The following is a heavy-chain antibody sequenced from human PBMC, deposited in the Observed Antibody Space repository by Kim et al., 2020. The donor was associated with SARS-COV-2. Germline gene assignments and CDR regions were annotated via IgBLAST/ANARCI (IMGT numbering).Heavy chain of an antibody. J-gene: IGHJ3*02. CDR2: IKYDGSET. CDR1: EFSFRTSW. CDR3: AAGYDAFDI. D-gene: IGHD5-18*01. Sequence: GGSLRLSCAASEFSFRTSWMSWVRQAPGKGLEWVANIKYDGSETDYLDSVEGRFTVSRDNTRKSLFLQMTSLRAEDTAVYYCAAGYDAFDIWGQGTMVTVSS. V-gene: IGHV3-7*03.